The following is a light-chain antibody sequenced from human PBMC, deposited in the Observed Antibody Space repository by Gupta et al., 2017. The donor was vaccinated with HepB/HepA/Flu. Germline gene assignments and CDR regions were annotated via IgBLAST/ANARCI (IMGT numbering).Light chain of an antibody. V-gene: IGKV2-30*01. CDR3: QHSNCCPIS. CDR1: QQLLFSDGNTF. Sequence: DAVLPPSPLSLPVTLGQSASISCRSSQQLLFSDGNTFLHGDQQRPGQSPRLLIYRVANRDCGVPDICSGRGGGNVCTPNISRLEDEDVGFYYGQHSNCCPISFGGGTKVEIK. J-gene: IGKJ4*01. CDR2: RVA.